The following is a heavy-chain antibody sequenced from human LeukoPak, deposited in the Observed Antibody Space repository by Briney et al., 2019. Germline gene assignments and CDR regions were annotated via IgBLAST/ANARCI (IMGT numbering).Heavy chain of an antibody. CDR2: ISWNSVSI. D-gene: IGHD6-19*01. Sequence: GRSLRLSCAASGFTFDDYAMHWVRQAPGKGLEWVSGISWNSVSIGYADSVKGRFTISRDNAKNSLYLQMHSLRVDDTAVYYCARCRGSGRSGWYFDLWGRGTLVTVSS. CDR3: ARCRGSGRSGWYFDL. CDR1: GFTFDDYA. J-gene: IGHJ2*01. V-gene: IGHV3-9*01.